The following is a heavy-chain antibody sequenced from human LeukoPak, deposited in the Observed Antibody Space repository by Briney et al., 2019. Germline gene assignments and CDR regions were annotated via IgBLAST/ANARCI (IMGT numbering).Heavy chain of an antibody. J-gene: IGHJ4*02. CDR2: INHSGSI. CDR3: ARARSGKWGFDY. D-gene: IGHD1-26*01. V-gene: IGHV4-39*07. Sequence: SETLSLTCTVSGGSISSSSYYWSWIRQPPGRGLEWIGEINHSGSINYNPSLKSRVTISVDTSKNQFSLKLSSVTAADTAVYYCARARSGKWGFDYWGQGTLATVSS. CDR1: GGSISSSSYY.